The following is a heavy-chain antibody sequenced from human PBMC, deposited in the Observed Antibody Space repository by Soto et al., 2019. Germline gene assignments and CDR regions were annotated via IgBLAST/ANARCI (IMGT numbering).Heavy chain of an antibody. Sequence: SGPALVNPTQTLTLTCSFSGFSLSTSGVGVGWIRQSPGKALEWLALIYWSGDEHYRPSLKSRLSIIKDTSKNHVVLIMTDMDPVDTATYYCARGLATLPVFAFDIWGQGTMVTVSS. CDR2: IYWSGDE. V-gene: IGHV2-5*01. D-gene: IGHD6-6*01. CDR3: ARGLATLPVFAFDI. J-gene: IGHJ3*02. CDR1: GFSLSTSGVG.